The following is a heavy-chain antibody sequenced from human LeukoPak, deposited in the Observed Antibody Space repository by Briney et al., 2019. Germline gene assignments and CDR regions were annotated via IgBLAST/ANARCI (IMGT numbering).Heavy chain of an antibody. J-gene: IGHJ5*02. CDR1: GFTFSSYS. D-gene: IGHD4-11*01. CDR2: ISSSSSYI. CDR3: ARGGRTVTTSNWFDP. Sequence: GGSLRLSCAASGFTFSSYSMNWVRQAPGKGLEWVSSISSSSSYIYYADSVKGRFTISRDNAMNSLYLQMNSLRAEDTAVYYYARGGRTVTTSNWFDPWGQGTLVTVSS. V-gene: IGHV3-21*01.